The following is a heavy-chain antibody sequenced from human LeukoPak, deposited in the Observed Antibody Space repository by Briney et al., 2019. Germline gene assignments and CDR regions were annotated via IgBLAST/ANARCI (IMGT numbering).Heavy chain of an antibody. J-gene: IGHJ6*04. D-gene: IGHD3-10*02. CDR1: GFTFSSYE. CDR2: ISSSGSTI. Sequence: GGSLRLSCAASGFTFSSYEMNWVRQAPGKGLEWVSYISSSGSTIYYADSVKGRFTISRDNAKSSLYLQMNSLRAEDTAVYYCAEPGITMIGGVWGKGTTVTISS. CDR3: AEPGITMIGGV. V-gene: IGHV3-48*03.